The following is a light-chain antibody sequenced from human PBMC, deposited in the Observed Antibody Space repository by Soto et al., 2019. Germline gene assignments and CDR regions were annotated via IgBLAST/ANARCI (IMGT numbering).Light chain of an antibody. J-gene: IGLJ3*02. CDR2: EDN. CDR1: SGSIGSNY. V-gene: IGLV6-57*04. Sequence: NFMLTQPHSVSESPGKTVTIPCTRSSGSIGSNYVQWYQQRPGSGPTTLIYEDNRRPSGVPDRFSGSIDSSSNSASLIISGLKTEDEADYYCQTYDETNQWVFGGGTKVTVL. CDR3: QTYDETNQWV.